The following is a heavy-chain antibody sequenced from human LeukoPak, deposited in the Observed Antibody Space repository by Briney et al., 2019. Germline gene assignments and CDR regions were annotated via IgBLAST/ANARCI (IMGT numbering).Heavy chain of an antibody. D-gene: IGHD5-24*01. V-gene: IGHV1-69*13. CDR1: GGTFSSYA. Sequence: GASVKVSCKASGGTFSSYAISWVRQAPGQGLEWMGGIIPIFGTANYAQKFQGRVTITADESTSTAYMELSSLRSEDTAVYYCARRNAGGGDDLGDGYNYGAFDYWGQGTLVTVSS. J-gene: IGHJ4*02. CDR3: ARRNAGGGDDLGDGYNYGAFDY. CDR2: IIPIFGTA.